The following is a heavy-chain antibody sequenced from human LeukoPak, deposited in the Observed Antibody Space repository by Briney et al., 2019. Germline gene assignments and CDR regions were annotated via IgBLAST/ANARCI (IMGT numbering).Heavy chain of an antibody. CDR2: IYYSGST. D-gene: IGHD3-9*01. Sequence: PSETLSLTCTVSGGSISCYYWSWIRQPPGKGLEWIGYIYYSGSTNYNPSLKSRVTISVDTSKNQFSLKLSSVTAADTAVYYCARGRPHYYDILTGYIEAYYFDYWGQGTLVTVSS. V-gene: IGHV4-59*01. CDR1: GGSISCYY. CDR3: ARGRPHYYDILTGYIEAYYFDY. J-gene: IGHJ4*02.